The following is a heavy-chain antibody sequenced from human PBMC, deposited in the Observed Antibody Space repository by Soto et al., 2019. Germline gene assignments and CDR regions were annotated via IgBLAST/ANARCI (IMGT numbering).Heavy chain of an antibody. CDR1: GSTFSSYS. CDR3: DRVEMAAGGPGS. CDR2: ISSSSSTI. J-gene: IGHJ5*02. Sequence: GGSLRLSCAASGSTFSSYSINWVRQVPGKGLEWVSYISSSSSTIYYAASVKGRFTISRDNAMNSLYLQMNSLRVEDTAIYYGDRVEMAAGGPGSWGQVSLVTVSA. D-gene: IGHD6-13*01. V-gene: IGHV3-48*01.